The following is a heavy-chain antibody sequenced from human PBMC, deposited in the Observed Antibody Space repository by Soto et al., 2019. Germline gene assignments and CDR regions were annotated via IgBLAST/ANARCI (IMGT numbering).Heavy chain of an antibody. CDR2: IYYGGTT. CDR3: ARDRSVGTGWFDH. D-gene: IGHD1-1*01. Sequence: SESLSLTCTVSDHSISSRYYWGWIRQPPGKGLEWIGSIYYGGTTYYNPSLESRVTISINTSKSQFSLRLSSVIAADTSLYYCARDRSVGTGWFDHWGQGTLVTVSS. J-gene: IGHJ5*02. CDR1: DHSISSRYY. V-gene: IGHV4-38-2*02.